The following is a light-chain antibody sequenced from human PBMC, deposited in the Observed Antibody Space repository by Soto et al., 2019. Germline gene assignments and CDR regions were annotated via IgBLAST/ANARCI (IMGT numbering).Light chain of an antibody. J-gene: IGLJ1*01. CDR3: SSYRSTSTLGV. CDR2: DVS. Sequence: QSVLTQPASVSGSPGQSITISCSGTSSDVCAYTYVSWYQVHPGEPPKLVIYDVSKRPSGVSNRFSGSKSGNTASLTISGLQAEDEGDYYCSSYRSTSTLGVFGTGTKLTVL. V-gene: IGLV2-14*03. CDR1: SSDVCAYTY.